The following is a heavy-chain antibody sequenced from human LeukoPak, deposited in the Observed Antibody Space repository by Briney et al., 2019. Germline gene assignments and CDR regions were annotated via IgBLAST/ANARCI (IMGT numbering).Heavy chain of an antibody. CDR1: GYSISSGYY. CDR3: ARDRSYDSSGYYQYYFDY. D-gene: IGHD3-22*01. Sequence: SETLSLTCTVSGYSISSGYYWGWIRQPPGKGLEWIGSIYHSGSTYYNPSLKSRVTLSVDTSKNQFSVKLRSVTAPDTPVYYCARDRSYDSSGYYQYYFDYWGQGTLVTVSS. J-gene: IGHJ4*02. V-gene: IGHV4-38-2*02. CDR2: IYHSGST.